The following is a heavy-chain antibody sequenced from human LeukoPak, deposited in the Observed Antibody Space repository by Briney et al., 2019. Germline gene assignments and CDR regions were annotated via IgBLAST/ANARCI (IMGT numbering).Heavy chain of an antibody. Sequence: PGGSPRLSCAASGFTFSSYAMHWVRQAPGKGLEYVSAISSNGGSTYYANSVKGRFTISRDNSKNTLYLQMGSLRAEDMAVYYCARDAWRVIAVAGMVYYMDVWGKGTTVTVSS. CDR1: GFTFSSYA. CDR2: ISSNGGST. V-gene: IGHV3-64*01. CDR3: ARDAWRVIAVAGMVYYMDV. D-gene: IGHD6-19*01. J-gene: IGHJ6*03.